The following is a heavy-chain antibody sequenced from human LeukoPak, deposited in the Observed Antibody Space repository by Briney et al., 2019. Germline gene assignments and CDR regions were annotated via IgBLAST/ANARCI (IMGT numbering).Heavy chain of an antibody. Sequence: GGSLRHSCAASGFTFSSYSMNWVRQAPGKGLEWVSSISSSSSYTYYADSVKGRFTISRDNAKNSLYLQMNSLRAEDTAVYYCARKGYYDSSGYRDYWGQGTLVTVSS. CDR1: GFTFSSYS. D-gene: IGHD3-22*01. J-gene: IGHJ4*02. V-gene: IGHV3-21*01. CDR3: ARKGYYDSSGYRDY. CDR2: ISSSSSYT.